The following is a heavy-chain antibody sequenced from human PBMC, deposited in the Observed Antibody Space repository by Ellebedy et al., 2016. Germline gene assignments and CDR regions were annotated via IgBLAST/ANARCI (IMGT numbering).Heavy chain of an antibody. CDR3: ARGGYSSSDDAFDI. CDR2: INHSRST. D-gene: IGHD6-6*01. J-gene: IGHJ3*02. Sequence: SETLSLXXAVYGGSFSDYYWSWIRQPPGKGLEFIGEINHSRSTNYSPSLKSRVTISVDTSKNQFSLKLSSVTAADTAVYYCARGGYSSSDDAFDIWGQGTMVTVSS. V-gene: IGHV4-34*01. CDR1: GGSFSDYY.